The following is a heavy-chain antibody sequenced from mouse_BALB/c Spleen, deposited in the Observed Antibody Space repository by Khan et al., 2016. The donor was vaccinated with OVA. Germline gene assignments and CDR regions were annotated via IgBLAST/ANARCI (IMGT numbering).Heavy chain of an antibody. J-gene: IGHJ2*01. CDR3: ASVYGGDFDY. CDR1: GYSITSDYA. V-gene: IGHV3-2*02. CDR2: ISYSGNT. D-gene: IGHD1-1*01. Sequence: EVQLLESGPGLVKPSQSLSLICTVTGYSITSDYAWNWIRQFPGNKLEWMGFISYSGNTKYNPSLKSRISITRDTSKNQFFLQLNSVTTEDTATYYCASVYGGDFDYWGHRTTLTVSS.